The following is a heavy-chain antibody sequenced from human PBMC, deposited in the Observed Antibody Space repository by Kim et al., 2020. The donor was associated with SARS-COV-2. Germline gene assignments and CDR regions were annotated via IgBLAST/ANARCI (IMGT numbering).Heavy chain of an antibody. Sequence: GGSLRLSCAASGFTVSSNYMSWVRQAPGKGLEWVSVIYSGGSTYYADSVKGRFTISRDNSKNTLYLQMNSLRAEDTAVYYCARVPRHSSSWPRLHAFDIWGQGTMVTVSS. CDR1: GFTVSSNY. D-gene: IGHD6-13*01. V-gene: IGHV3-53*01. CDR2: IYSGGST. CDR3: ARVPRHSSSWPRLHAFDI. J-gene: IGHJ3*02.